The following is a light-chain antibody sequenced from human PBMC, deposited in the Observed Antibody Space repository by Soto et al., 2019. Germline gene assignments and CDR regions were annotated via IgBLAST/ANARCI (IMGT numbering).Light chain of an antibody. V-gene: IGKV1-5*01. CDR3: QQYNSYTWT. Sequence: DIHMTQSRSTLSASVGYRVTITCRASQSISSWLAWYQQKPGKAPKLLIYDASSLESGVPSRFSGSGSGTEFTLTISSLQPDDFATYYCQQYNSYTWTFGQGTKVDIK. CDR1: QSISSW. CDR2: DAS. J-gene: IGKJ1*01.